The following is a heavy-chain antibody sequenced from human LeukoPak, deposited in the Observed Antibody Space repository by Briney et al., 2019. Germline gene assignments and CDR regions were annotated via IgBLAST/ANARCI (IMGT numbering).Heavy chain of an antibody. CDR2: ISGSGDST. J-gene: IGHJ4*02. Sequence: GGSLRLSCAASGFTFSSYSMNWVRQAPGKGLEWVSDISGSGDSTNYADSVKGRFTISRDNSKNTLYLQMNSLRAEDTAIYYCAKSRGSYWVPEFDYWGQGTLVTVSS. V-gene: IGHV3-23*01. D-gene: IGHD1-26*01. CDR3: AKSRGSYWVPEFDY. CDR1: GFTFSSYS.